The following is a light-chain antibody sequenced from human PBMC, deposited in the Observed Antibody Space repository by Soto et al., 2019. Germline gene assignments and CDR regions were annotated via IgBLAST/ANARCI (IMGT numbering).Light chain of an antibody. V-gene: IGKV3-15*01. J-gene: IGKJ2*01. CDR1: QTVSTN. CDR2: GAS. Sequence: EIVMTQSQVTLSASPGERATLSCRASQTVSTNLAWYQQRPGQAPRLLIYGASTRVTGIPPRFSGSGSGTDFTLTISSLQSGDFAVYFCRQYTNWPQNFGQGTKLEIK. CDR3: RQYTNWPQN.